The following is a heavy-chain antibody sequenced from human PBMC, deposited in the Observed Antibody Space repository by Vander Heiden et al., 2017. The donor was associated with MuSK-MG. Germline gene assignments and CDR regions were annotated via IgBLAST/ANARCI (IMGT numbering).Heavy chain of an antibody. CDR1: GFTFSSYA. CDR3: AKDLARKAYFDY. D-gene: IGHD1-26*01. V-gene: IGHV3-23*01. Sequence: EVQLLESGGGLVQPGGSLRLSCAASGFTFSSYAMSWVRQAPGKGLGWFSAIRGSGGSTYYADSVKGRFTISRDNSKNTLYLQMNSLRAEDTAVYYCAKDLARKAYFDYWGQGTLVTVSS. J-gene: IGHJ4*02. CDR2: IRGSGGST.